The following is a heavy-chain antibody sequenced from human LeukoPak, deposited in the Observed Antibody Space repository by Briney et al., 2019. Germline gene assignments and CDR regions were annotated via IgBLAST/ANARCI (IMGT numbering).Heavy chain of an antibody. CDR3: VRGDYDFWSGYPAYLYYYYYYMDV. CDR2: INTDGSST. D-gene: IGHD3-3*01. V-gene: IGHV3-74*01. Sequence: GGSLRLSCAASGFTFSSYGMHWVRQAPGKGLVWVSRINTDGSSTSYADSVKGRFTISRDNAKNTLYLQMNSLRAEDTAVYYCVRGDYDFWSGYPAYLYYYYYYMDVWGKGTTVTVSS. J-gene: IGHJ6*03. CDR1: GFTFSSYG.